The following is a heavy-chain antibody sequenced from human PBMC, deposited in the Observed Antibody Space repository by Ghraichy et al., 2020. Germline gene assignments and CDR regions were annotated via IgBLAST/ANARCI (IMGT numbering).Heavy chain of an antibody. V-gene: IGHV4-38-2*01. CDR1: GYSISSGYF. J-gene: IGHJ4*02. CDR3: ASMYDSSGYYYGNYDY. CDR2: IYHSGTT. Sequence: SETLSLTCAVSGYSISSGYFWGWIRQPPGKGLEWIGSIYHSGTTYYNPSLESRVTISVDTSKNQFSLKLSSVTAADTAVYYCASMYDSSGYYYGNYDYWGQGTLVTVSS. D-gene: IGHD3-22*01.